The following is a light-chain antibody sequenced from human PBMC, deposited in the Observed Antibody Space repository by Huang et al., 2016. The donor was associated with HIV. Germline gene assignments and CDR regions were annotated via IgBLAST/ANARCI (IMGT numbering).Light chain of an antibody. CDR1: QSLLHRNGNNH. V-gene: IGKV2-28*01. CDR2: LGS. J-gene: IGKJ2*01. Sequence: DIVMTQSPLSLPVTPGAPASIYCRSSQSLLHRNGNNHLDWYLQRPGQSPQLLIYLGSNRASGVPDRFSGSGSGTYFTLKISRVAAEDVGVYYCMQALQTPYTFGQGTKLEIK. CDR3: MQALQTPYT.